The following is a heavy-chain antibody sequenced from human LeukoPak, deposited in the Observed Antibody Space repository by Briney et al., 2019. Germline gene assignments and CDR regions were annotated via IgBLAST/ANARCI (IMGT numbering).Heavy chain of an antibody. V-gene: IGHV3-21*01. Sequence: PGGSLRLSCAASGFTFSSYSMNWVRQAPVKGLEWVSSISSSSSYIYYADSVKGRFTISRDNAKNSLYLQMNSLRAEDTAVYYCARDPIVGASSFDYWGQGTLVTVSS. CDR3: ARDPIVGASSFDY. J-gene: IGHJ4*02. CDR1: GFTFSSYS. CDR2: ISSSSSYI. D-gene: IGHD1-26*01.